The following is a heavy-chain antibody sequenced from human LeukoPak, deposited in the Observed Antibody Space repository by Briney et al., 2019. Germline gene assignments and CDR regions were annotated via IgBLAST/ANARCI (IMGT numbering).Heavy chain of an antibody. J-gene: IGHJ4*02. Sequence: SETLSLTCTVSGYSISSGYYWGWIRQPPGKGLEWIGEINHSGSTNYNPSLKSRVTISVDTSKNQFSLKLSSVTAADTAVYYCASIRSYYYGSGSYYPRKGFDYWGQGTLVTVSS. D-gene: IGHD3-10*01. CDR2: INHSGST. V-gene: IGHV4-38-2*02. CDR3: ASIRSYYYGSGSYYPRKGFDY. CDR1: GYSISSGYY.